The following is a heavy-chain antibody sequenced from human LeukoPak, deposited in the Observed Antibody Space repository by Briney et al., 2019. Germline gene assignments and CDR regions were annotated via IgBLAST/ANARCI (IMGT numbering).Heavy chain of an antibody. J-gene: IGHJ4*02. D-gene: IGHD4-17*01. CDR3: ARDLKTTVTANFDY. CDR1: GFTFSSYS. Sequence: GGSLRLSCAASGFTFSSYSMNWVRQAPGKGLEWVSSISSSSSYIYYADSVKGRFTISRDNAKNSLYLQMNSLRAEDTAVYYCARDLKTTVTANFDYWGQGTLVTVSS. V-gene: IGHV3-21*01. CDR2: ISSSSSYI.